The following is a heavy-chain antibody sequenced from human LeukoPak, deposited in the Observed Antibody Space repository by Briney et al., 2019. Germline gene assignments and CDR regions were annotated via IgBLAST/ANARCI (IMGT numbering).Heavy chain of an antibody. CDR2: ISSSSYI. D-gene: IGHD3-10*01. Sequence: GGSLRLSCAASGFTFSSYSMNWVRQAPGKGLEWVSSISSSSYIYYADSVKGRFTISRDNAKNSLYLQMNSLRAEDTAVYYCAKDLETINPTMDWGQGTLVTVSS. CDR1: GFTFSSYS. V-gene: IGHV3-21*04. CDR3: AKDLETINPTMD. J-gene: IGHJ4*02.